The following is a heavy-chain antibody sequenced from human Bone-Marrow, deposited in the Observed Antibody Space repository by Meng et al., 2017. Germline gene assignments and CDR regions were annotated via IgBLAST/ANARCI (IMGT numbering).Heavy chain of an antibody. CDR1: GFTFSSYA. Sequence: GESLKISCAASGFTFSSYAMSWVRQAPGKGLEWVSAISGSGGSTYYADSVKGRFTISRDNSKNTLYLQMNSLRAEDTAVYYCATEDHWSGSLNSDFGMNVWGQGTTVTFSS. CDR3: ATEDHWSGSLNSDFGMNV. J-gene: IGHJ6*02. D-gene: IGHD3-3*01. CDR2: ISGSGGST. V-gene: IGHV3-23*01.